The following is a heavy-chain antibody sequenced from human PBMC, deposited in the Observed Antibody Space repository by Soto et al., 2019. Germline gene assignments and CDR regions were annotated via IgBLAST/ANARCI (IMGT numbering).Heavy chain of an antibody. J-gene: IGHJ6*02. D-gene: IGHD1-26*01. CDR2: IYSGGST. Sequence: GGSLRLSCAASGFTVSSNYMSWVRQAPGKGLEWVSVIYSGGSTYYADSVKGRFTISRDNSKNTLYLQMNSLRAEDTAVYYCARDSSGSYNTYYYYYGMDVWGQVTTVTVSS. CDR1: GFTVSSNY. V-gene: IGHV3-66*01. CDR3: ARDSSGSYNTYYYYYGMDV.